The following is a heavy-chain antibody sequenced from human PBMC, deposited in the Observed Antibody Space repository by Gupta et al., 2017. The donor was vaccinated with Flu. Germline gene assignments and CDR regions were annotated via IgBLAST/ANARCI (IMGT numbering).Heavy chain of an antibody. Sequence: QVQLQESGPGLVKPSQTLSLTCTVSGGSISSGSYYWSWIRQPAGKGLEWIGRIYTSGSTNYNPSLKSRVTISVDTSKNQFSLKLSSVTAADTAVYYCAGYFLGDAFDIWGQGTMVTVSS. V-gene: IGHV4-61*02. CDR2: IYTSGST. D-gene: IGHD3-3*01. CDR3: AGYFLGDAFDI. CDR1: GGSISSGSYY. J-gene: IGHJ3*02.